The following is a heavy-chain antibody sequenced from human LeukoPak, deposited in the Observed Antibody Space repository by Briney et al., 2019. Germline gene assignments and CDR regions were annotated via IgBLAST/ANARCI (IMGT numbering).Heavy chain of an antibody. CDR3: ASAGPLVTPRFAYYYMDV. D-gene: IGHD3-9*01. J-gene: IGHJ6*03. CDR2: IYYSGST. Sequence: PSETLSLTCTVSGGSISSGGYYWSWIRQHPGKGLEWIGYIYYSGSTYYNPSLKSRVTISVDTSKNQFSLKLSSVTAADTAAYYCASAGPLVTPRFAYYYMDVWGKGTTVTVSS. CDR1: GGSISSGGYY. V-gene: IGHV4-31*03.